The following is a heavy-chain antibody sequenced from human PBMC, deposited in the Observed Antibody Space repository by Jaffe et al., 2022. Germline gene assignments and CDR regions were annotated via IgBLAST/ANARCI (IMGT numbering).Heavy chain of an antibody. D-gene: IGHD6-19*01. V-gene: IGHV5-51*03. CDR3: VRAEYAQWLVGAFDI. Sequence: EVQLVQSGAEVKKPGESLKISCKGSGYSFTSYWIGWVRQMPGKGLEWMGIIYPGDSDTRYSPSFQGQVTISADKSISTAYLQWSSLKASDTAMYYCVRAEYAQWLVGAFDIWGQGTMVTVSS. CDR2: IYPGDSDT. CDR1: GYSFTSYW. J-gene: IGHJ3*02.